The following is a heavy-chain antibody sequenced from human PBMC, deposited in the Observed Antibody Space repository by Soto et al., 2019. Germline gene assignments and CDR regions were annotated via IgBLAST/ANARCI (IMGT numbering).Heavy chain of an antibody. CDR2: IHYSGNT. V-gene: IGHV4-39*01. CDR1: GGSISSSSYH. Sequence: QLQLQESGPGLVEPSETLSLTCTVSGGSISSSSYHWGWIRQPPGKGLEWIGSIHYSGNTYYNPSLKSRVSMSVDTSKNQFSLHLSSVTAADTAVYYCARHARDEAQSPTSWFDPWGQGPLVPVSS. J-gene: IGHJ5*02. D-gene: IGHD6-6*01. CDR3: ARHARDEAQSPTSWFDP.